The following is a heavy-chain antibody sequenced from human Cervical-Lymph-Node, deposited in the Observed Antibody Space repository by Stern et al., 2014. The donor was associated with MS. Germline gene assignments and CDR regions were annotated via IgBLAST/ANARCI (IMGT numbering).Heavy chain of an antibody. Sequence: QMQLVQSGAEVKKPGSSVKVSCRASGGTFGSFAVNWVRQAPGQGLEWMCERIPIFGTASSAQRFQGRVSITAYESPTTAYIELNSLTSDDTAVYFCTREAIGHSGTFDFWGQGTLVTVSS. CDR3: TREAIGHSGTFDF. D-gene: IGHD5-12*01. J-gene: IGHJ4*02. V-gene: IGHV1-69*01. CDR2: RIPIFGTA. CDR1: GGTFGSFA.